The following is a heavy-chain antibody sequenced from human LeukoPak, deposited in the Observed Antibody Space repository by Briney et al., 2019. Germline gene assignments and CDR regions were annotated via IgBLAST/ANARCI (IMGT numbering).Heavy chain of an antibody. CDR3: AKSHNVLRFLEWFPERYYGMDV. D-gene: IGHD3-3*01. V-gene: IGHV3-23*01. CDR1: GFMFNSYV. J-gene: IGHJ6*02. CDR2: INGGGGNT. Sequence: GGSLRLSCAASGFMFNSYVMSWVRQAPGKGLEWVSAINGGGGNTYYADSVKGRFTISRDNSKNTLYLQMNSLRAEDTAVYYCAKSHNVLRFLEWFPERYYGMDVWGQGTTVTVSS.